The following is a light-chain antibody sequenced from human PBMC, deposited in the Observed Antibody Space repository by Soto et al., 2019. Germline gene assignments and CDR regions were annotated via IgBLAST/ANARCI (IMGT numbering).Light chain of an antibody. J-gene: IGLJ1*01. Sequence: QSALTQPASVSGSPGQSITISCTGTSSDVGGYNYVSWYQQHPGKAPKLMIYDVSNRPSGVSNRFSGSKSDNTASLTISGLQAEYEADYYCSSYTSSSTLLYVFGTGTKLTVL. V-gene: IGLV2-14*01. CDR2: DVS. CDR1: SSDVGGYNY. CDR3: SSYTSSSTLLYV.